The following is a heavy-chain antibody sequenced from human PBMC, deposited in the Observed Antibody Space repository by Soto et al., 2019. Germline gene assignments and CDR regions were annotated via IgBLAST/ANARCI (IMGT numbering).Heavy chain of an antibody. CDR3: ARGLYGGNFDY. CDR1: GYTFTTYW. CDR2: IDPSDSYT. V-gene: IGHV5-10-1*04. J-gene: IGHJ4*02. D-gene: IGHD4-17*01. Sequence: VESLKISCKGSGYTFTTYWISWFLQMAGKGLEWMGRIDPSDSYTNYTPSLKSRVTISMDTSKNHFSLRLTSVTAADTAKYYCARGLYGGNFDYWGQGTPVTVSS.